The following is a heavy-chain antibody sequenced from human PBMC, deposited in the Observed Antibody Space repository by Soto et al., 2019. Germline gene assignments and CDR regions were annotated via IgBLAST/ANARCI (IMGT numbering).Heavy chain of an antibody. V-gene: IGHV3-21*01. CDR2: ISSSSTYI. CDR1: GFTLSSYS. CDR3: ASRSGTYAPFDY. Sequence: GGSLRLSCAASGFTLSSYSMNWVRQAPGKGLEWVSSISSSSTYIDYADSVKGRFTISRDNAENSLYLQMNSLRAEDTAVYYCASRSGTYAPFDYWGQGTLVTVSS. D-gene: IGHD3-10*01. J-gene: IGHJ4*02.